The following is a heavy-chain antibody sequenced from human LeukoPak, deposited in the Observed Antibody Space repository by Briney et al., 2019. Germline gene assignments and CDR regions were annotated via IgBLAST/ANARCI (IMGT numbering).Heavy chain of an antibody. D-gene: IGHD4-17*01. CDR1: GYTFTSYG. Sequence: ASVKVSRKASGYTFTSYGISWVRQAPGQGLEWMGWISAYNGNTNYAQKLQGRVTMTTDTSTSTAYMELRSLRSDDTAVYYCARARVIGDYGDYSNAFDIWGQGTMVTVSS. V-gene: IGHV1-18*01. J-gene: IGHJ3*02. CDR2: ISAYNGNT. CDR3: ARARVIGDYGDYSNAFDI.